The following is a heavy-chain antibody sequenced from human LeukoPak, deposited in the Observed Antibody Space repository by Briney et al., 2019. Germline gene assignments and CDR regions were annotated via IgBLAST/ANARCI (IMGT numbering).Heavy chain of an antibody. CDR2: FDPEDGET. CDR1: GYTLTKLS. J-gene: IGHJ4*02. D-gene: IGHD3-22*01. CDR3: ATDTNYYDSSAHLGY. V-gene: IGHV1-24*01. Sequence: GASVKVSCKVSGYTLTKLSMHWVRQAPGKGLEWMGGFDPEDGETIYAQKFQGRVTMTEDTSTDTAYMELSSLRSEDTAVYYCATDTNYYDSSAHLGYWGQGTLVTVSS.